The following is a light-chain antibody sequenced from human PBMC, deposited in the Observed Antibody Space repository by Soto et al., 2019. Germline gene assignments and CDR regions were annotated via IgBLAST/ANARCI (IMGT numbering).Light chain of an antibody. V-gene: IGLV2-8*01. CDR3: CSYGGGNHFYV. J-gene: IGLJ1*01. CDR1: SSDIGTYDY. CDR2: EVS. Sequence: QSALTQPPSASGSPGQSVTISCTGTSSDIGTYDYVSWYQHLPDKAPKLIIYEVSKRPSGVPDRFSGSKSGNKASLTVSELQAEDEGDYYCCSYGGGNHFYVFGTGTKVTVL.